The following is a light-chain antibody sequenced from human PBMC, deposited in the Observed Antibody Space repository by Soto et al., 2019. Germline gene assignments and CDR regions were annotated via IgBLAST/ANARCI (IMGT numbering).Light chain of an antibody. J-gene: IGLJ1*01. CDR3: VSWDDSLSGLV. CDR1: SANIGTNF. V-gene: IGLV1-47*02. Sequence: QSVLTQPPSASGTPGQRVTISCSGRSANIGTNFVCWYQHLPGTAPRLLIYSNNQRPSGVPDRFSGSKSGTSASLAISGLRSEDEGDYYCVSWDDSLSGLVFGTGTKATVL. CDR2: SNN.